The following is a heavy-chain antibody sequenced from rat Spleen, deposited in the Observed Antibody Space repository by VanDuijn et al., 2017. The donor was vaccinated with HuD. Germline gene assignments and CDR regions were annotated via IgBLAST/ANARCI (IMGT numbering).Heavy chain of an antibody. CDR3: ARQNPRRRVSFDY. Sequence: EVQLVESDGGLVQPGRSLKLSCAASGFTFSDYYMAWVRQAPTKVLEWVASISTGGGNTYYRDSVKGRFTISRDNAKSTLYLQMDSLRSEDTATYYCARQNPRRRVSFDYWGQGVMVTVSS. CDR2: ISTGGGNT. CDR1: GFTFSDYY. J-gene: IGHJ2*01. V-gene: IGHV5-25*01. D-gene: IGHD1-11*01.